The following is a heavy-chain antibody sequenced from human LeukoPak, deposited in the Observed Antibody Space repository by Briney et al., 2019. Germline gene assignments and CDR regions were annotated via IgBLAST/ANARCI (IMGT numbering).Heavy chain of an antibody. J-gene: IGHJ4*02. D-gene: IGHD6-19*01. CDR1: VFTFSNAW. V-gene: IGHV3-15*01. CDR3: TTTTVAGTVDY. Sequence: GGSLRLSCAASVFTFSNAWMSWVRQAPGKGLEWAGRIKSKTDGGTTDYAAPVKGRFTISRDDSKNTLYLQMNSLKTEDTAVYYCTTTTVAGTVDYWGQGTLVTVSS. CDR2: IKSKTDGGTT.